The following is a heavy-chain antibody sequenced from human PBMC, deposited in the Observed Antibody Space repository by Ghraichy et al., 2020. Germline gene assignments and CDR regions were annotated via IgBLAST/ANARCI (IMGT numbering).Heavy chain of an antibody. V-gene: IGHV1-3*01. CDR2: INAGNGNT. D-gene: IGHD2-2*01. Sequence: ASVKVSCKASGYTFTSYAMHWVRQAPGQRLEWMGWINAGNGNTKYSQKFQGRVTITRDTSASTAYMELSSLRSEDTAVYYCARDYSPIRYCSSTSCYLGGFVPWGQGTLVTVSS. CDR1: GYTFTSYA. CDR3: ARDYSPIRYCSSTSCYLGGFVP. J-gene: IGHJ5*02.